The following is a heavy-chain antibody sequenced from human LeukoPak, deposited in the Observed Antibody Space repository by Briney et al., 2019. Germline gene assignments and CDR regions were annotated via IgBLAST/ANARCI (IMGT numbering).Heavy chain of an antibody. Sequence: PSETLSLTCTVSGGSISSHYWTWIRQPPGKGLEWIGYLYYSGSANYNPSLKSRVTISIDTSKNQFSLKLSSVTAADTAVYYCARSGALSGYLYWGQGTLVTVSS. J-gene: IGHJ4*02. CDR2: LYYSGSA. D-gene: IGHD3-9*01. V-gene: IGHV4-59*11. CDR1: GGSISSHY. CDR3: ARSGALSGYLY.